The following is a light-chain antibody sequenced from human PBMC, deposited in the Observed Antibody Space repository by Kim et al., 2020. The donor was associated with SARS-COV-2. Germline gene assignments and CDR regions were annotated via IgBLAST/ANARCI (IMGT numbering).Light chain of an antibody. J-gene: IGLJ3*02. Sequence: QSVLTQPPSASGTPGQRVTISCSGSSSNIGSNSVYWYQQLPGTAPKLLIYRNNQRPSGVPDRFSGSQSGTSASLAISGLRSEDEADYYCAAWDDSLSGWVFGGGTQLTVL. CDR1: SSNIGSNS. CDR2: RNN. CDR3: AAWDDSLSGWV. V-gene: IGLV1-47*01.